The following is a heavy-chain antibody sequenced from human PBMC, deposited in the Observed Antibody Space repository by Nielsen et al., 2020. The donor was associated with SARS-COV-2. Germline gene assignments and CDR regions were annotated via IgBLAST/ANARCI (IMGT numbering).Heavy chain of an antibody. J-gene: IGHJ3*02. V-gene: IGHV2-5*01. CDR3: AHNNIHYDILTGYSPDAFDI. Sequence: WIRQPPGKALEWLALIYWNDDKRYSPSLKSRLTITKDTSKNQVVLTMTNMDPVDTATYYCAHNNIHYDILTGYSPDAFDIWGQGTMVTVSS. CDR2: IYWNDDK. D-gene: IGHD3-9*01.